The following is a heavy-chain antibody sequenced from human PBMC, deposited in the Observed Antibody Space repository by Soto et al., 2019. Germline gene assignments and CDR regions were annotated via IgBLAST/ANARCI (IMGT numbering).Heavy chain of an antibody. D-gene: IGHD2-21*02. CDR1: GGTFSSYT. CDR3: ARRRYCGADCYKYYYFGMDV. Sequence: QVQLVQSGAEVKKPGSSVRLSCTASGGTFSSYTLSWVRQAPGQGLEWMGRIIPILTITDYAQKFRGRLTDTPDKSSSTAYMELSGLRSEDTAVYYCARRRYCGADCYKYYYFGMDVWGQGTTVTVSS. V-gene: IGHV1-69*02. CDR2: IIPILTIT. J-gene: IGHJ6*02.